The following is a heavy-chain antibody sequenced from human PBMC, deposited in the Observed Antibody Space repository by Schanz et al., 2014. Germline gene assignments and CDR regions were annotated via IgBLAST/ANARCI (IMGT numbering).Heavy chain of an antibody. CDR3: AKQIHYVILTVTRN. Sequence: DVQLLESGGGLVQPGGSLRLSCAASGFTFNSYAMTWVRQAPGKGLEWVSSISHSGGSKYYADSVEGRFTISRDNSRNTLYLQMNSLRAEDTAVYYCAKQIHYVILTVTRNWGQGTLVTVSS. J-gene: IGHJ4*02. CDR1: GFTFNSYA. CDR2: ISHSGGSK. V-gene: IGHV3-23*01. D-gene: IGHD3-9*01.